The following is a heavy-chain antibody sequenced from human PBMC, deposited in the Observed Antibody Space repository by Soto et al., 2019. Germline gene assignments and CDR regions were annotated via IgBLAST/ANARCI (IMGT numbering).Heavy chain of an antibody. J-gene: IGHJ4*02. Sequence: PSETLSLTCTVSGASIGSYYWSWIRHPPGKGLEWIGYIHYSGSTKYNPSLKSRVTISIDTSKNQFSLKLSSVTAADTAVYYCARVGWTTVGYYFDYWGLGALVTVSS. CDR2: IHYSGST. CDR1: GASIGSYY. D-gene: IGHD4-17*01. CDR3: ARVGWTTVGYYFDY. V-gene: IGHV4-59*01.